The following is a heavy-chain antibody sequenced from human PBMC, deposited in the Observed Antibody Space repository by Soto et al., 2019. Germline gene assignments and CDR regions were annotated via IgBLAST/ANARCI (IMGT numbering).Heavy chain of an antibody. J-gene: IGHJ6*02. D-gene: IGHD2-2*01. Sequence: ASVKVSCKASGYTFTSYYMHWVRQAPGQGLEWMGIINPSGGSTSYAQKFQGRVTMTRDTSTSTVYMELSSLRSEDTAVYYCARDLHVVVPSLYYYYGMDVWVPETLLVTVSS. CDR3: ARDLHVVVPSLYYYYGMDV. V-gene: IGHV1-46*01. CDR2: INPSGGST. CDR1: GYTFTSYY.